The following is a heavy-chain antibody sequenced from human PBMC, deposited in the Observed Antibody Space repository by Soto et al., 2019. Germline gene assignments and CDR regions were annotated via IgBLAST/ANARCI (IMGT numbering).Heavy chain of an antibody. J-gene: IGHJ5*02. CDR2: IYWDDDK. CDR1: GFSLSTSGVG. D-gene: IGHD5-18*01. Sequence: QITLKESGPTLVKPTQTLTLTCTFSGFSLSTSGVGVGWIRQPPGKALEWLALIYWDDDKRYSPSLKSRLTITQDTAKNHVVLTMTNMDPVDTATYYCARQQLWDGWIAWGQGTLVTVSS. V-gene: IGHV2-5*02. CDR3: ARQQLWDGWIA.